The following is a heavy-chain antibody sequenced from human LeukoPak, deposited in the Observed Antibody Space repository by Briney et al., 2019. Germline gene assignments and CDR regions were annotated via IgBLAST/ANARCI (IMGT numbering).Heavy chain of an antibody. CDR1: GYTFTSYD. V-gene: IGHV1-8*01. Sequence: GASVKVSCKASGYTFTSYDINWVRQATGQGLEWMGWMNPNSGNTGYAQKFQGRVTMTRNTSISTAYMELSSLRSEDTAVYYCARGRITSDVDFDAFDIWGQGTMVTVSS. D-gene: IGHD1-14*01. CDR3: ARGRITSDVDFDAFDI. CDR2: MNPNSGNT. J-gene: IGHJ3*02.